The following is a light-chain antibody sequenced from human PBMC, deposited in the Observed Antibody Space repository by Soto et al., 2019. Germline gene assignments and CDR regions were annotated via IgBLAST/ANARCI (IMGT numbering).Light chain of an antibody. Sequence: EIVLTQSPGTLSLSPGERATLSCRASQSVSSSYLAWYQQKPGQAPRLLIYGASSRATGIPDRFSGSGSGTDFTLTNSRLEPEDFAVDYCQQFGSSPITFGQGTRLEIK. CDR1: QSVSSSY. V-gene: IGKV3-20*01. CDR3: QQFGSSPIT. J-gene: IGKJ5*01. CDR2: GAS.